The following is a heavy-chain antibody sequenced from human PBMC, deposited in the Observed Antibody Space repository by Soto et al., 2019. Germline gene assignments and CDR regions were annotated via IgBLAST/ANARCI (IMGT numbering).Heavy chain of an antibody. Sequence: GGSLRLSCAASGFTFSSYGMHWVRQAPGKGLEWVAVISYDGSNKYYADSVKGRFTISRDNSKNTLYLQMNSLRAEDTAVYYCARGLWFGELFGWFDPWGQGTLVTVSS. CDR3: ARGLWFGELFGWFDP. CDR1: GFTFSSYG. D-gene: IGHD3-10*01. V-gene: IGHV3-30*03. J-gene: IGHJ5*02. CDR2: ISYDGSNK.